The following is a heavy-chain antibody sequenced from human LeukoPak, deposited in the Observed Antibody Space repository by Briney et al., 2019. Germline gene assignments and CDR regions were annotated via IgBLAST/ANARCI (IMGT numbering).Heavy chain of an antibody. J-gene: IGHJ4*02. D-gene: IGHD2-21*01. Sequence: GGSLRLSCTASGFNFREAWMSWVRQAPGKGLEWVGRAKSNADGGTTDNAAPGQGRFTISRDDSQQTFYLQMSSLEVEDTAVYFCTAGGGGTYSSDYWGQGTLVTVSS. CDR3: TAGGGGTYSSDY. CDR1: GFNFREAW. CDR2: AKSNADGGTT. V-gene: IGHV3-15*01.